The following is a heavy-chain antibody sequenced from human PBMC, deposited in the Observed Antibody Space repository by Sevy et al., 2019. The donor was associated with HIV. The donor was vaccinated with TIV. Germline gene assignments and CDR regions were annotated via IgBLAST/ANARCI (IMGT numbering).Heavy chain of an antibody. D-gene: IGHD5-18*01. J-gene: IGHJ4*02. Sequence: GGSLRLSCAASGFTFSVYWMTWVRQAPGKGLEWVATMKEDGSDKDYVDSVKGRFTISRDNAKNSLYLQMNCLRAEDTAVYYCVREGVGGYSYSLDQWGLGTLVTVSS. CDR2: MKEDGSDK. V-gene: IGHV3-7*01. CDR3: VREGVGGYSYSLDQ. CDR1: GFTFSVYW.